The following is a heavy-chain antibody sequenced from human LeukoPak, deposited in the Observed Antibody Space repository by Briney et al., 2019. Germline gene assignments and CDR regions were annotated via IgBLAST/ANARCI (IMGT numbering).Heavy chain of an antibody. CDR1: GLTVSTTF. CDR3: AREGDGSRYYFDY. V-gene: IGHV3-53*01. D-gene: IGHD2-21*01. J-gene: IGHJ4*02. Sequence: GGSLRLPCAASGLTVSTTFMAWVRQAPGRGLEWVSIFYTGGKTYYTDSVKGRFTISRDNARNSLDLHMSSLGAEDTAVYYCAREGDGSRYYFDYWGQGILVTVSS. CDR2: FYTGGKT.